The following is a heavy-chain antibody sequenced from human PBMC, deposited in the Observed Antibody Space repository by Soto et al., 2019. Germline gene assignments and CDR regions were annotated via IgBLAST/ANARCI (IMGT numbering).Heavy chain of an antibody. J-gene: IGHJ5*02. CDR2: IIPILGIA. D-gene: IGHD3-22*01. V-gene: IGHV1-69*02. CDR1: GGTFSSYT. CDR3: ACDCSGYYHLWFDP. Sequence: QVQLVQSGAEVKKPGSSVKVSCKASGGTFSSYTISWVRQAPGQGLEWMGRIIPILGIANYAQKFQGRVTITADKPTNTAYMELSSRLSEETAVYYCACDCSGYYHLWFDPWGQGTLVTVSS.